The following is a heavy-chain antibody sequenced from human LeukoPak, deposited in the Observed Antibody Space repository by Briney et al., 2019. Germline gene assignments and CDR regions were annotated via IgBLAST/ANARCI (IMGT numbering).Heavy chain of an antibody. CDR2: ISAYNGNT. CDR3: AREGIAAAGTQDLYYYYYGMDV. CDR1: GYTFTSYG. Sequence: ASVKVSCKASGYTFTSYGIRWVRQAPGQGLEWMGWISAYNGNTNYAQKLQGRVTMTTDTSTSTAYMELRSLRSDDTAVYYCAREGIAAAGTQDLYYYYYGMDVWGQGTAVTVSS. J-gene: IGHJ6*02. V-gene: IGHV1-18*01. D-gene: IGHD6-13*01.